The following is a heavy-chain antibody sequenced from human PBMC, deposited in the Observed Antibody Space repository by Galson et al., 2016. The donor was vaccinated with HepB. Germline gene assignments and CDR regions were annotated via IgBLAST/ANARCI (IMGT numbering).Heavy chain of an antibody. CDR3: AKRRRSTSWNGGHYFDS. V-gene: IGHV4-4*07. Sequence: SETLYLTCTVSGGSISSYYWSWIRQSAGKGPEWIGRIYTSGSTNYNSSLKSRVTISRDNSKNILYLQMSGLRVEDTAIYYCAKRRRSTSWNGGHYFDSWGQGTLVTVSS. CDR2: IYTSGST. CDR1: GGSISSYY. J-gene: IGHJ4*02. D-gene: IGHD1-1*01.